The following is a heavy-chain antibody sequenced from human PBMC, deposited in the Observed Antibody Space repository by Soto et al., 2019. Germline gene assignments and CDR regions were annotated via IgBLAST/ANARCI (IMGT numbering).Heavy chain of an antibody. V-gene: IGHV3-23*01. CDR1: GFSFSSYA. D-gene: IGHD6-13*01. CDR2: ITGSGGST. J-gene: IGHJ1*01. Sequence: EVELLESGGSLVQPGGSLRLSCAASGFSFSSYAMNWVRQAPGKGREWVSGITGSGGSTYYSDSVKGRFTVSRDKSKNTLYLQKNSLRADDTAVYCCEKGSSSFVEYFQHWGQGTLVTVSS. CDR3: EKGSSSFVEYFQH.